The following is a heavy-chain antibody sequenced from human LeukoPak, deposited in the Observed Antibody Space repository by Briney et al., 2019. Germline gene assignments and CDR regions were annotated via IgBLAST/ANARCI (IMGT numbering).Heavy chain of an antibody. CDR1: GGSFSGYY. J-gene: IGHJ4*02. Sequence: PSETLSLTCAVYGGSFSGYYWSWIRQPPGKGPEWIGEINHSGSTNYNPSLKSRVTISVDTSKNQFSLKLSSVTAADTAVYYCASYKEVVATEGYFDYWGQGTLVTVSS. CDR2: INHSGST. CDR3: ASYKEVVATEGYFDY. V-gene: IGHV4-34*01. D-gene: IGHD5-12*01.